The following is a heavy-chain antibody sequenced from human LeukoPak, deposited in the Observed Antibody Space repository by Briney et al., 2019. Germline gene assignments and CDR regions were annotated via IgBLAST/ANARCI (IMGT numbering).Heavy chain of an antibody. CDR2: ISWNSGSI. CDR3: ARDGYTAMVTRGAFDI. CDR1: GFTFDDYA. J-gene: IGHJ3*02. D-gene: IGHD5-18*01. V-gene: IGHV3-9*01. Sequence: GGSLRLSCAASGFTFDDYAMHWVRQAPGKGLEWVSGISWNSGSIGYADPVKGRFTISRDNAKNSLYLQMNSLRAEDTAVYYCARDGYTAMVTRGAFDIWGQGTMVTVSS.